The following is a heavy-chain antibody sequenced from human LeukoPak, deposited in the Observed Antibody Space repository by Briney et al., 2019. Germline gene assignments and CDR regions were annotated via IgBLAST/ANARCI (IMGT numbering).Heavy chain of an antibody. J-gene: IGHJ4*02. CDR1: GFTFSNAW. CDR3: TTDQGYTYYFDY. D-gene: IGHD2-2*02. CDR2: IKRKSDGGTT. Sequence: PGGSLRLSCAASGFTFSNAWMSWVRQAPGKGLEWVGRIKRKSDGGTTDYAAFVKGRFTISRDDSKNTVYLQMNSLETEDTAVYCCTTDQGYTYYFDYWGQGTLVTVSS. V-gene: IGHV3-15*01.